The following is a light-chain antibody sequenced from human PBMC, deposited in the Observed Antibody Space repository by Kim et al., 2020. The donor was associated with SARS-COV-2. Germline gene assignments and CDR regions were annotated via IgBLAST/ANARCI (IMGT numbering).Light chain of an antibody. J-gene: IGLJ2*01. CDR2: YDT. CDR3: QVWDTGSDHPI. CDR1: SIGLQS. V-gene: IGLV3-21*04. Sequence: APGRTAGNTRGENSIGLQSVHWYQQKPGQAPVLVIYYDTDRPSGIPERFSGSNSGNTATLTISRVEAGDEADYYCQVWDTGSDHPIFGGGTQLTVL.